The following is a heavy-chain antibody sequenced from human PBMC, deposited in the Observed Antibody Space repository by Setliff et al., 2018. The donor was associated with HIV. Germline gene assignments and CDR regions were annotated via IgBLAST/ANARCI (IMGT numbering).Heavy chain of an antibody. CDR3: HSGYDTEEQSYFDY. Sequence: QPGGSLRLSCAASGFTFSSCAMSWVRQAPGKGLEWVSAISGSGGSTYYADSVKDRFTISRDNAKNTLYLQMNSLRAEDTGVYYCHSGYDTEEQSYFDYWGQGTLVTVS. CDR1: GFTFSSCA. CDR2: ISGSGGST. J-gene: IGHJ4*02. D-gene: IGHD5-12*01. V-gene: IGHV3-23*01.